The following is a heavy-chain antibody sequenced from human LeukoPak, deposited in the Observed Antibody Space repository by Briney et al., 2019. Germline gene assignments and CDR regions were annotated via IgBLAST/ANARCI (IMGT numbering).Heavy chain of an antibody. Sequence: SETLSLTCTVSGDSISSYYWSWIRQPAGKGLEWIGRIHPSGSTNYNPSLKSRVTLSVDTSKNQFSLKLSSVTAADTAVYYCANSVGVVLLYYWGQGTLVTVSS. CDR3: ANSVGVVLLYY. CDR1: GDSISSYY. V-gene: IGHV4-4*07. J-gene: IGHJ4*02. CDR2: IHPSGST. D-gene: IGHD2-21*01.